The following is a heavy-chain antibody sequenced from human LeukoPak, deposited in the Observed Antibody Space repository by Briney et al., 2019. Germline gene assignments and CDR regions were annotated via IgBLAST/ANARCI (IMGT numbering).Heavy chain of an antibody. CDR1: GFTVTTNY. Sequence: GGSLRLSCAASGFTVTTNYMSWVRQAPGKGLEWVSVIYRGGSSYYADSVQGRFTISRDNSKNTLYLQMHSLRAEDTAVYYCARHSTMASGPFDIWGQGTMVTVSS. V-gene: IGHV3-53*01. J-gene: IGHJ3*02. CDR2: IYRGGSS. CDR3: ARHSTMASGPFDI. D-gene: IGHD5-24*01.